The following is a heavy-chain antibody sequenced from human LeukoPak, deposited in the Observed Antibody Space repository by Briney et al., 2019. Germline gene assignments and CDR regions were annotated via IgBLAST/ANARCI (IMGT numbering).Heavy chain of an antibody. Sequence: PGGSLRLSCAASGFTFNSFGMHWVRQAPGKGLDWVAFIRYDGSSTFCADSVKGRFTISRDNSKNTLNLQMNSLRPEDTAVYYCAKEVVKQWLVLDYWGQGTLVTVSS. V-gene: IGHV3-30*02. CDR3: AKEVVKQWLVLDY. CDR2: IRYDGSST. J-gene: IGHJ4*02. D-gene: IGHD6-19*01. CDR1: GFTFNSFG.